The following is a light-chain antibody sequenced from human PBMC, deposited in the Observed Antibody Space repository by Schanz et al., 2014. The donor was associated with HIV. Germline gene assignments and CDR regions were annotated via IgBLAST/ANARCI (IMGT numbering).Light chain of an antibody. Sequence: EIVMTQSPATLSVSPGERVTLSCRASQTVSSSLAWYQQSRGQAPRLLIYGASSRATGIPDRFSGSGSGTDFTLTISRLEPEDFAVYYCQHYGSSFGPGTTVDYK. CDR2: GAS. J-gene: IGKJ3*01. V-gene: IGKV3-20*01. CDR1: QTVSSS. CDR3: QHYGSS.